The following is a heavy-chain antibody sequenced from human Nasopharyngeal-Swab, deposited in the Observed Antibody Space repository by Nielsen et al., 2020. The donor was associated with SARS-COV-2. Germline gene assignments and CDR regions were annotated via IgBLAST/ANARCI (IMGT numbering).Heavy chain of an antibody. CDR1: GGSFNGFY. CDR2: ISHNERT. Sequence: GSLRLSCSVSGGSFNGFYWNWIRQAPGKGLEWIGEISHNERTNYNPSLKSRIAMLVDTSNNQVSLKVSSVSAGDTAVYYCARAGRVGDAYTGLDVWGPGTTVTVSS. CDR3: ARAGRVGDAYTGLDV. D-gene: IGHD5-24*01. J-gene: IGHJ6*02. V-gene: IGHV4-34*01.